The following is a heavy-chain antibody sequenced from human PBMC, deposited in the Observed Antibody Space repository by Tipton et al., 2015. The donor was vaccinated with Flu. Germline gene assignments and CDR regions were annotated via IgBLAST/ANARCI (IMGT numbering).Heavy chain of an antibody. Sequence: TLSLTCTVSGGSISSYYWSWIRQPPGKGLEWIGSIYYSGSTYYNPSLKSRVTISVDTSKNQFSLKLSSVTAADTAVYYCARHSAVAYGAFDLWGRGTLVTVSS. D-gene: IGHD6-19*01. J-gene: IGHJ2*01. CDR1: GGSISSYY. V-gene: IGHV4-59*05. CDR2: IYYSGST. CDR3: ARHSAVAYGAFDL.